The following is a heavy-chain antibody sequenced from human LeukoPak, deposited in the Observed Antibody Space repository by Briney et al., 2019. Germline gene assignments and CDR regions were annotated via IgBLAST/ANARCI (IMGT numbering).Heavy chain of an antibody. CDR2: IYTSGST. D-gene: IGHD3-10*01. CDR1: GGSISSYY. CDR3: ARASYYYGSGSGPRFDP. J-gene: IGHJ5*02. Sequence: SETLSLTCTVSGGSISSYYWSWIRQPAGKGLEWIGRIYTSGSTNYNPSLKSRVTMSVDTSKNQFSLRLSSVTAADTAVYYCARASYYYGSGSGPRFDPWGQGTLVTVSS. V-gene: IGHV4-4*07.